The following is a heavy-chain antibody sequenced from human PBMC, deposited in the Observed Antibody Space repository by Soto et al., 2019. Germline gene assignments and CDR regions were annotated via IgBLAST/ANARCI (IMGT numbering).Heavy chain of an antibody. V-gene: IGHV5-51*01. CDR2: IYPGDSDT. CDR1: GYRFTSYW. D-gene: IGHD1-26*01. J-gene: IGHJ4*02. CDR3: AGHSASGTYYEPDNFDD. Sequence: GESLKISCKGSGYRFTSYWIGWVRQMPGKGLEWMGIIYPGDSDTRYSPSFQGHVTISADKSISTAYLQWSSLKASDTAMYYCAGHSASGTYYEPDNFDDRGQGTLVTVSS.